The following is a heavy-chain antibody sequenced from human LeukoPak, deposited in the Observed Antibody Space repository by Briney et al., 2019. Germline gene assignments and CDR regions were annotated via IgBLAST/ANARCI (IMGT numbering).Heavy chain of an antibody. Sequence: ASVKVSCKASGYTFTNYYINWVRQATGQGLVWMGWMNPNSGNTGYAQKFQGRVTMTRNTSISTAYMELSSLTSEDTAVYYCARGAPDSSGYYRHFDYWAQGTLVTVSS. CDR1: GYTFTNYY. D-gene: IGHD3-22*01. J-gene: IGHJ4*02. CDR2: MNPNSGNT. CDR3: ARGAPDSSGYYRHFDY. V-gene: IGHV1-8*01.